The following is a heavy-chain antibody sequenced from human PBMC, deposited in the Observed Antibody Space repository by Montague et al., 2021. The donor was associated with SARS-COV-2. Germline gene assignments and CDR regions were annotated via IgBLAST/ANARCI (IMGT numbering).Heavy chain of an antibody. Sequence: SETLSLTCTVSWGSIGNCTYYWGWVRQPPGKGLEWIASLYYTGSAFYNPSLMSRVTKSIATSKNQISLNLASVTAADTAVYYCAGEFEGYFHLWGRGTLVMVSS. D-gene: IGHD3-10*01. J-gene: IGHJ2*01. CDR1: WGSIGNCTYY. CDR3: AGEFEGYFHL. V-gene: IGHV4-39*07. CDR2: LYYTGSA.